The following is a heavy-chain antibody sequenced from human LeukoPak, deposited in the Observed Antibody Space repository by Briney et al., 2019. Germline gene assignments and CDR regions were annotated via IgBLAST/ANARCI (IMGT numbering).Heavy chain of an antibody. Sequence: GASVKVSCKASGGTFSSYAISWVRQAPGQGLEWMGIINPSGGSANYAQKFQGRVTMTRDTSTSTVYMELSSLRSEDTAVYYCARDGIQLWLPPFDYWGQGTLVTVSS. D-gene: IGHD5-18*01. CDR1: GGTFSSYA. CDR3: ARDGIQLWLPPFDY. J-gene: IGHJ4*02. V-gene: IGHV1-46*01. CDR2: INPSGGSA.